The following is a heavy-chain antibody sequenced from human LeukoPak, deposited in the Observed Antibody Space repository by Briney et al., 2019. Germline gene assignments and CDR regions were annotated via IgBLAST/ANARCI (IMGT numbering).Heavy chain of an antibody. D-gene: IGHD2-2*02. V-gene: IGHV4-30-4*08. J-gene: IGHJ4*02. CDR2: IYYSGST. CDR1: GGSFSGYY. CDR3: ARARCSSTSCYTFDY. Sequence: SETLSLTCAVSGGSFSGYYWTWIRQPPGKGLEWIGYIYYSGSTYYNPSLKSRVTISVDTSKNQFSLKLSSVTAADTAVYYCARARCSSTSCYTFDYWGQGTLVTVSS.